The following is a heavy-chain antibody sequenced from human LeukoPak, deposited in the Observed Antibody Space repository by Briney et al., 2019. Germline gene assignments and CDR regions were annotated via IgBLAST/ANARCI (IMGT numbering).Heavy chain of an antibody. CDR2: ISGSGGST. D-gene: IGHD6-13*01. CDR1: GFTFSSYA. V-gene: IGHV3-23*01. CDR3: ANPQAGPRDY. Sequence: GGSLRLSCAASGFTFSSYAMSWVRQAPGKGLEWASAISGSGGSTYYADSVKGRFTISRDNSKNTLYLQMNSLRAEDTAVYYCANPQAGPRDYWGQGTLVTVSS. J-gene: IGHJ4*02.